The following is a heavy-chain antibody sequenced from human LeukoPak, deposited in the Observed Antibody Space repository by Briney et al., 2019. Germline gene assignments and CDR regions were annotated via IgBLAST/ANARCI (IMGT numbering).Heavy chain of an antibody. CDR3: ARKTSQRVLRFLEWLFVMDV. Sequence: SETLSLTCAVYGGSFSGYYWSWIRQPPGKGLEWIGEINHSGSTNYNPSLKSRVTISVDTSKNQFSLKLSSVTAADTAVYYCARKTSQRVLRFLEWLFVMDVWGQGTLVTVSS. J-gene: IGHJ4*02. V-gene: IGHV4-34*01. CDR2: INHSGST. D-gene: IGHD3-3*01. CDR1: GGSFSGYY.